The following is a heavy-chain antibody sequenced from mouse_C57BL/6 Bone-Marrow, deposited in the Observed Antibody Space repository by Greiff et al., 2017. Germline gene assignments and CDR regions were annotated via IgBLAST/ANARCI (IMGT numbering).Heavy chain of an antibody. D-gene: IGHD1-1*01. CDR3: AREIHYYGSSYWYFDV. CDR2: IDPSDSYT. CDR1: GYTFTSYW. J-gene: IGHJ1*03. V-gene: IGHV1-69*01. Sequence: QVQLQQPGAELVMPGASVKLSCKASGYTFTSYWMHWVKQRPGQGLEWIGEIDPSDSYTNYNQKFKGKSTLTVDKSSSTAYMQLSSLTSEDSAVYYWAREIHYYGSSYWYFDVWGTGTTVTVSS.